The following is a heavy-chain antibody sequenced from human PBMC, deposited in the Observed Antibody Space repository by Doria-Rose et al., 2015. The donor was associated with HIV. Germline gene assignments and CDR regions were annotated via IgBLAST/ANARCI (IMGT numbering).Heavy chain of an antibody. V-gene: IGHV4-34*01. CDR2: INHSGNT. CDR1: GGSFSDYY. CDR3: VRSAPVWGSYHYGFDY. Sequence: QVQLQQWGAGLLKPSETLSLTCAVYGGSFSDYYWSWIRQPPGKGLEWIAEINHSGNTNHNPSLKSRITISADTSKNQFSLKLSSVTAADTAVYYCVRSAPVWGSYHYGFDYWGQGTLVTVSS. J-gene: IGHJ4*02. D-gene: IGHD3-16*02.